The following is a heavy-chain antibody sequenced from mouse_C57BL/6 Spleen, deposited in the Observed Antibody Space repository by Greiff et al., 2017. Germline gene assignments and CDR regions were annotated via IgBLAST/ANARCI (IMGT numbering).Heavy chain of an antibody. D-gene: IGHD2-2*01. V-gene: IGHV1-82*01. J-gene: IGHJ4*01. Sequence: QVQLQQSGPELVKPGASVKISCKASGYAFSSSWMNWVKQRPGKGLEWIGRIYPGDGDTNYNGKFKGKATLTADKSSSTAYMQLSSLTSEDSAVYVGARGGYGGYAMDYWGQGTSVTVSS. CDR2: IYPGDGDT. CDR1: GYAFSSSW. CDR3: ARGGYGGYAMDY.